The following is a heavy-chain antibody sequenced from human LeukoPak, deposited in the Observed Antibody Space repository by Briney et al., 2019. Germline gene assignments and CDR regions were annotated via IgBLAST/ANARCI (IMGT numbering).Heavy chain of an antibody. CDR1: GFTFSSYW. Sequence: GGSLRLSCAASGFTFSSYWMSWVRQAPGKGREWGAKIKQDGSEKNYVDSGKGRFTISRDNAKNSLYLQMNSLRAEDTAVYYCARGKSLLYDYVWGSYPFDYWGQGTLVTVSS. J-gene: IGHJ4*02. CDR3: ARGKSLLYDYVWGSYPFDY. CDR2: IKQDGSEK. V-gene: IGHV3-7*01. D-gene: IGHD3-16*02.